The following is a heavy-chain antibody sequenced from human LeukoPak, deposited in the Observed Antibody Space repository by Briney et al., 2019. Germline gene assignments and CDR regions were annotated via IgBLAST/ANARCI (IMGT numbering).Heavy chain of an antibody. J-gene: IGHJ5*02. CDR2: ISSSSSYI. CDR1: GFTFSSYS. V-gene: IGHV3-21*01. Sequence: GGSLRLSCAASGFTFSSYSMNWVRQAPGKGLEWVSSISSSSSYIYYADSVKGRFTISRDNAKNSLYLQMNSLRAEDTAVYYCARDPDISSSPEFPWGQGTLVTVSS. D-gene: IGHD6-6*01. CDR3: ARDPDISSSPEFP.